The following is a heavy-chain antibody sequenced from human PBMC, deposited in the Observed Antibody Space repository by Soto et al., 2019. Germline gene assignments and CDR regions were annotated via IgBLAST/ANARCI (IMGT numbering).Heavy chain of an antibody. V-gene: IGHV4-34*01. Sequence: SETLSLTCAVYGGSFSGYYWSWIRQPPGKGLEWIGEINHSGSTNYNPSLKSRVTISVDTSKNQFSLKLSSVTAADTAVYYCARGGYSYSYYGMDVWGQGTTVT. CDR1: GGSFSGYY. D-gene: IGHD1-1*01. CDR3: ARGGYSYSYYGMDV. J-gene: IGHJ6*02. CDR2: INHSGST.